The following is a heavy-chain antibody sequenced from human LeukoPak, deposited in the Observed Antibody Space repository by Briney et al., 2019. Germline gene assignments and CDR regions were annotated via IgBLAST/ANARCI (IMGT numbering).Heavy chain of an antibody. J-gene: IGHJ4*02. CDR3: ARLAAAETSAIDY. Sequence: PSETLSLTCAVYGGSFSGYYWSWIRQHPGKGLEWIGYIYYSGSTYYNPSLKSRVTISVDTSKNQFSLKLSSVTAADTAVYYCARLAAAETSAIDYWGQGTLVTVSS. V-gene: IGHV4-31*11. D-gene: IGHD6-13*01. CDR1: GGSFSGYY. CDR2: IYYSGST.